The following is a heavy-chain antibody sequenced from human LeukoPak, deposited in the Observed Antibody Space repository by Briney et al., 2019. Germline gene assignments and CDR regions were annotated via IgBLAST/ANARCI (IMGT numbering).Heavy chain of an antibody. CDR3: AKDLEYTYYFDS. J-gene: IGHJ4*02. CDR2: IFASGADA. Sequence: GGSLGLSCAASGFTFSTYAMSWVRQAPGKGLEWVSSIFASGADAYYADSVKGRCTISRDNSKNTLYLQMNSLRADDTAVYYCAKDLEYTYYFDSWGQGTLLTVSS. D-gene: IGHD3-3*01. CDR1: GFTFSTYA. V-gene: IGHV3-23*01.